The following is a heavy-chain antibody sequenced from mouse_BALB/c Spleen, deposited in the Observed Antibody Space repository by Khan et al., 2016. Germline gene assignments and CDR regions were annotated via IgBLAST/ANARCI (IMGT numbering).Heavy chain of an antibody. CDR1: GDSITSGH. V-gene: IGHV3-8*02. D-gene: IGHD1-2*01. Sequence: EVKLEESGPSLAKPSQTLSLTCSVTGDSITSGHWNWIRKFPGNKFDFMGYISHSGDSYYNPSLKSRISITRDTSKNPYYLQLNSVTTEDTATYYCATWDYYGSAFAYWGQGTLVTVSA. CDR3: ATWDYYGSAFAY. CDR2: ISHSGDS. J-gene: IGHJ3*01.